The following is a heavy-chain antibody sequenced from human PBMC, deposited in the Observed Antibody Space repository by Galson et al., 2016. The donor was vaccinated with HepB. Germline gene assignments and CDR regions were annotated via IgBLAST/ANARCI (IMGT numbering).Heavy chain of an antibody. V-gene: IGHV3-33*01. Sequence: SLRLSCAASGLRFRSYGMHWVRQAPGKGLEWVAMIYLDGSDKYYADAVKGRFIISRDNAKNTLYLQMNSLRAEDTAVYYCARQNLGNCGGGRCSPDGLDIWGLGTMVTVSS. CDR3: ARQNLGNCGGGRCSPDGLDI. CDR1: GLRFRSYG. D-gene: IGHD2-15*01. CDR2: IYLDGSDK. J-gene: IGHJ3*02.